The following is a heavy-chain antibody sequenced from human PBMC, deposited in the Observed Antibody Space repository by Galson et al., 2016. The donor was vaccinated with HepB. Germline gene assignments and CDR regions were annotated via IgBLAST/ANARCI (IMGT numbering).Heavy chain of an antibody. Sequence: SVKVSCKASGYTFTYRFLHWVRQAPGQAPEWMGWLTPYNGNTNYAQKFQDRVTMTRDKSMTTLYMELSSLRSEDPAMYYCARSSRGCSLRDAFDLWGQGTMVTVSS. CDR1: GYTFTYRF. D-gene: IGHD2-15*01. CDR2: LTPYNGNT. V-gene: IGHV1-45*02. J-gene: IGHJ3*01. CDR3: ARSSRGCSLRDAFDL.